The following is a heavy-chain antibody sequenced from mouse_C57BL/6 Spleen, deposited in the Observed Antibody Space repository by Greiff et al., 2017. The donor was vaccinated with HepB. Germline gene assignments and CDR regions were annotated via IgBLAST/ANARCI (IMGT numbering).Heavy chain of an antibody. D-gene: IGHD1-1*01. Sequence: QVQLKQSGAELVKPGASVKLSCKASGYTFTSYWMHWVKQRPGQGLEWIGMIHPNSGSTNYNEKFKSKATLTVDKSSSTAYMQLSSLTSEYSAVYYCYYSEAWFAYWGQGTLVTVSA. CDR3: YYSEAWFAY. CDR2: IHPNSGST. J-gene: IGHJ3*01. CDR1: GYTFTSYW. V-gene: IGHV1-64*01.